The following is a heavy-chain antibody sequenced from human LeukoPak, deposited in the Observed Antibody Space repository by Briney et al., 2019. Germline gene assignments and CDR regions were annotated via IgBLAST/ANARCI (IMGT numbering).Heavy chain of an antibody. Sequence: GGSLRLSCAASGFTFSSYAMGWVRQAPGKGLEWVSAISGSGGSTYYADSVKGRFTISRDNSKNTLYLQMNSLRAEDTAVYYCAKDRRLAYCGGDCFAGWGQGTLVTVSS. CDR2: ISGSGGST. CDR1: GFTFSSYA. J-gene: IGHJ4*02. V-gene: IGHV3-23*01. CDR3: AKDRRLAYCGGDCFAG. D-gene: IGHD2-21*02.